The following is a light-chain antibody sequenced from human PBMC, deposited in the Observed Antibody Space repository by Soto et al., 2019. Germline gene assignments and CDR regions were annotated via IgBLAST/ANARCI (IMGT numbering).Light chain of an antibody. J-gene: IGKJ4*01. CDR3: QQRSNWLALT. CDR1: QSVSSY. V-gene: IGKV3-11*01. CDR2: DAS. Sequence: EIVLTQSRATLSLSPGERATLSCRASQSVSSYLAWYQQKPGQAPRLLIYDASNRATGIPARFSGSGSGTDFTLTISSLEPEDFAVYYCQQRSNWLALTFGGGTKVDIK.